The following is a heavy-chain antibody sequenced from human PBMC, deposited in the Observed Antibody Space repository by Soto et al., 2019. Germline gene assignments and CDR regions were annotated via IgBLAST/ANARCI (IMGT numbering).Heavy chain of an antibody. D-gene: IGHD3-22*01. Sequence: VQLQESGPRLVKPSQTLALTCTLSGYSITSVDYHWPWIRQPPGKCLEWIGCIYYSGTTFYNPSLKSRVTISVDTSKHPCTLKLRSVTAADTAVYFCAREVRITTIWFDPWGQGTLVTVSS. CDR1: GYSITSVDYH. CDR3: AREVRITTIWFDP. J-gene: IGHJ5*02. V-gene: IGHV4-30-4*08. CDR2: IYYSGTT.